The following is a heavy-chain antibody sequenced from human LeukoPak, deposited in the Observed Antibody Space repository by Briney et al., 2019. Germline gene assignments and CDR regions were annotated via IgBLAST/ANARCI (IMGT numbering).Heavy chain of an antibody. CDR3: ARESIPGYFDL. D-gene: IGHD1-20*01. J-gene: IGHJ2*01. Sequence: SETLSLTCAVSGGSISSGGYSWSWIRQPPGKGLEWIGYIYHSGSTYYNPSLKSRVTISVDRSKNQFSLKLSSVTAADTAVYYCARESIPGYFDLWGRGTLVTVSS. V-gene: IGHV4-30-2*01. CDR2: IYHSGST. CDR1: GGSISSGGYS.